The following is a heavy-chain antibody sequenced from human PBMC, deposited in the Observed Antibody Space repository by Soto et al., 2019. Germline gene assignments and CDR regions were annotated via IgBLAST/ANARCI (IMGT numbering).Heavy chain of an antibody. J-gene: IGHJ3*02. Sequence: ASVKVSCKASGYTFTSYYMHWVRQAPGQGLEWMGIINPSGGSSTYAQKFQGRVTMTRDTSTSTVYMELSSLRSEDTAVYYCARDRHYCSSTSCYADDFAIWGQGTMVTVSS. V-gene: IGHV1-46*03. D-gene: IGHD2-2*01. CDR2: INPSGGSS. CDR1: GYTFTSYY. CDR3: ARDRHYCSSTSCYADDFAI.